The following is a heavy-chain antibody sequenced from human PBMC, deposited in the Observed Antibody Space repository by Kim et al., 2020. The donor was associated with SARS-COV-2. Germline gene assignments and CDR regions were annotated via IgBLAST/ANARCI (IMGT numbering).Heavy chain of an antibody. J-gene: IGHJ5*02. D-gene: IGHD3-10*01. CDR1: GYPFNHYW. CDR2: FAPGAPAT. Sequence: GESLKISCEASGYPFNHYWIAWVRQMPGKGLGGMGSFAPGAPATKYSPSFQGQVIISADNSMTTVYLQWSSLKVSDTGMYYCARRSGYGSQFYYKDWLDPWGQGTLVTVSS. V-gene: IGHV5-51*01. CDR3: ARRSGYGSQFYYKDWLDP.